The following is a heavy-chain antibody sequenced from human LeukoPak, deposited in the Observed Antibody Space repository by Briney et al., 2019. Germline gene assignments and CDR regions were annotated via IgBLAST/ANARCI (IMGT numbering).Heavy chain of an antibody. CDR1: GDSISSDHW. CDR3: ARKGSSTWYTYWFDP. CDR2: IYHSGST. V-gene: IGHV4-4*02. J-gene: IGHJ5*02. D-gene: IGHD6-13*01. Sequence: PSETLSLTCEVSGDSISSDHWWTWVRQTPGQGLEWIGEIYHSGSTNYDSSLKSRVTILIDQSKNQFSLKMISLTAADTAVYYCARKGSSTWYTYWFDPWGQGTLVTVSS.